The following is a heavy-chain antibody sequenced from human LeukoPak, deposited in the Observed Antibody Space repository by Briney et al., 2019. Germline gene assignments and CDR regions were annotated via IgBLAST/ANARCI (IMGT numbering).Heavy chain of an antibody. V-gene: IGHV4-59*01. CDR2: IYYSGRT. CDR1: NSSFTTYY. Sequence: SETLSLTCSVSNSSFTTYYWSWIRQPPGKGLECIGYIYYSGRTNYNPSLKSRVTISIDMSKNQFSLKLRSVTAADTAVYYCARGPTKNYFDYWGQGTLVTVSS. J-gene: IGHJ4*02. CDR3: ARGPTKNYFDY.